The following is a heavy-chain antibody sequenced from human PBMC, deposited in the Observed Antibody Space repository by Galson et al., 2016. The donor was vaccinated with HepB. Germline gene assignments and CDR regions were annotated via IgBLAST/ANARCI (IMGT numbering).Heavy chain of an antibody. Sequence: SLRLSCAASGSTFNSYGMHWVRQSPGKGLECVALIWYDGSKISYADSVKGRFTISRDDPKNTLYLQMNNLKPEDTGIYYCARQRLRWFSYLDSWGQGALVTVS. J-gene: IGHJ4*02. D-gene: IGHD4-23*01. V-gene: IGHV3-33*01. CDR1: GSTFNSYG. CDR3: ARQRLRWFSYLDS. CDR2: IWYDGSKI.